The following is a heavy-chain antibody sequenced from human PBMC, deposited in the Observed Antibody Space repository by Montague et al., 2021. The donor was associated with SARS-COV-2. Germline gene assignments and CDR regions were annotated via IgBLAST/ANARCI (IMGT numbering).Heavy chain of an antibody. J-gene: IGHJ4*02. CDR2: IYTSGST. Sequence: SETLSLTCTFSGGSINSYYWCWIWQPAGKGLERIGLIYTSGSTNYNPSLTSRVTMSVDMSRKQFSLKLTSVTAADTAAYYCAGAYGWGSYSSWGQGILVTVSA. D-gene: IGHD3-10*01. CDR3: AGAYGWGSYSS. CDR1: GGSINSYY. V-gene: IGHV4-4*07.